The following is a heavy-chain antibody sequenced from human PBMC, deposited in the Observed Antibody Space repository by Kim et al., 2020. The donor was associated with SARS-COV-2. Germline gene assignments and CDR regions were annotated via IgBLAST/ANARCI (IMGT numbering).Heavy chain of an antibody. V-gene: IGHV1-18*01. CDR3: ARGAYGDVSFDY. CDR2: T. D-gene: IGHD4-17*01. J-gene: IGHJ4*02. Sequence: TKDAQKVKGRVTMTTDTSTNTAYMELWSLRSDDTAMYYCARGAYGDVSFDYWGQGTLVTVSS.